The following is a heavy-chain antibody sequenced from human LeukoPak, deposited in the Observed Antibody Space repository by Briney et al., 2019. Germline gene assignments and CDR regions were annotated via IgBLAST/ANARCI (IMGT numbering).Heavy chain of an antibody. Sequence: GGSLRLSCAASGFTFSNAWMSWVRQAPGKGLEWVGRIKSKTDGGTTDYAAPVKGRFTNSRDDSKNTLYLQMNSLKTEDTAVYYCTTEGGSYYRSVPGAFDIWGQGTMVTVSS. J-gene: IGHJ3*02. CDR1: GFTFSNAW. V-gene: IGHV3-15*01. CDR2: IKSKTDGGTT. CDR3: TTEGGSYYRSVPGAFDI. D-gene: IGHD1-26*01.